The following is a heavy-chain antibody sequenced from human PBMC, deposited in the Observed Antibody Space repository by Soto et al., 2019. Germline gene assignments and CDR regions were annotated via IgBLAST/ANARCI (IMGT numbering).Heavy chain of an antibody. Sequence: GGSLRLSCAASGFTFINYAMSWVRQAPGKGLEWVSKISGNGRSTYYADSVKGRFTISRDNSRNTLFLQMNSLRAGDTAVYYCAKPSGLATAGSAFDYWGQGTLVTVSS. D-gene: IGHD6-13*01. J-gene: IGHJ4*02. CDR2: ISGNGRST. CDR3: AKPSGLATAGSAFDY. V-gene: IGHV3-23*01. CDR1: GFTFINYA.